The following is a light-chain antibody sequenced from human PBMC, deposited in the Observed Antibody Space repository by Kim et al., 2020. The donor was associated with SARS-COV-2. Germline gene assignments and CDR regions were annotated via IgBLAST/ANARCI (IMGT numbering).Light chain of an antibody. J-gene: IGKJ3*01. CDR1: QSVSGSY. CDR2: GAF. CDR3: HQYGSLPFT. V-gene: IGKV3-20*01. Sequence: EIVLTQSPGTLSLSPGERATLSCRASQSVSGSYFAWYQQKPGQPPRLLIYGAFTRATGIPDRFSGSGSGTDFTLTISSLDPEDFAVYYCHQYGSLPFTFGPGTKLDIK.